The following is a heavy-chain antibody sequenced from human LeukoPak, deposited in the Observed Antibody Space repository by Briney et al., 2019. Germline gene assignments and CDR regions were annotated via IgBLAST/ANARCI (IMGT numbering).Heavy chain of an antibody. V-gene: IGHV3-48*03. Sequence: GGSLRLSCAASGFTFSSYEMNWVRQAPGKGLEWVSYISSSGSTIYYADSVKGRFTISRDNAKNSLHLQMNSLRAEDTAVYYCARVGRTPPPWYFDLWGRGTLVTVSS. J-gene: IGHJ2*01. CDR3: ARVGRTPPPWYFDL. CDR1: GFTFSSYE. CDR2: ISSSGSTI. D-gene: IGHD2-15*01.